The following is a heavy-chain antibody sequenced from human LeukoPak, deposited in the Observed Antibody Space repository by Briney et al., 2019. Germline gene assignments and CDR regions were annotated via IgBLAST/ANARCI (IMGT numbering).Heavy chain of an antibody. Sequence: PSETLSLTCAVYGGSFSGYYWSWIRQPPGEGLEWIGEINHSGSTNYNPSLKSRVTISVDTSKNQFSLKLSSVTAADTAVYYCARGRKRVPSLQAHFDYWGQGTLVTVSS. CDR2: INHSGST. CDR1: GGSFSGYY. V-gene: IGHV4-34*01. J-gene: IGHJ4*02. CDR3: ARGRKRVPSLQAHFDY. D-gene: IGHD4-11*01.